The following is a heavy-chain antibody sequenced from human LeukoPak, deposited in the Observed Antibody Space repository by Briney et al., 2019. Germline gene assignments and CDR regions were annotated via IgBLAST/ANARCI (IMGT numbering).Heavy chain of an antibody. CDR2: ISYDGSNK. V-gene: IGHV3-30*03. CDR3: STALNN. J-gene: IGHJ4*02. Sequence: GGSLRLSCAASGFTFSSYGMHWVRQAPGKGLEWVAVISYDGSNKYYADSVKGRFTISRDNVENSLYLQMDSLRAEDTAVYYCSTALNNWGLGTLVTVSS. CDR1: GFTFSSYG. D-gene: IGHD2-15*01.